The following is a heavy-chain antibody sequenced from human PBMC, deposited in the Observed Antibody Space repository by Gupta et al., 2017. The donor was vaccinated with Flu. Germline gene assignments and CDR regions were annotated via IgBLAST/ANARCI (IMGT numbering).Heavy chain of an antibody. D-gene: IGHD6-19*01. J-gene: IGHJ5*02. CDR1: GGSISSSSYY. V-gene: IGHV4-39*01. CDR2: IYYSGST. CDR3: ARLRQWLVGVFDP. Sequence: QLQLQESGPGLVKPSETLSLTCTVSGGSISSSSYYWGWIRQPPGKGLEWIGSIYYSGSTYYNPSLKSRVTISVDTSKNQFSLKLSSVTAADTAVYYCARLRQWLVGVFDPWGQGTLVTVSS.